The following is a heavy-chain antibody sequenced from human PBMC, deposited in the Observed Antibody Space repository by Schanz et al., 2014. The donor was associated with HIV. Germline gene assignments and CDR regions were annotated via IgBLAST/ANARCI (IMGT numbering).Heavy chain of an antibody. CDR1: GFTFGSYA. CDR2: ISGGGDST. J-gene: IGHJ6*02. D-gene: IGHD4-17*01. CDR3: AKSRGDSWPYGMDV. V-gene: IGHV3-23*04. Sequence: EVQLVESGGGLVQPGGSLRLSCAASGFTFGSYAMSWVRQAPGKGLEWVSAISGGGDSTYYADSVKGRLTISRDNSENTLYLQMNSLRAEDTAVYYCAKSRGDSWPYGMDVWGQGTTVTVSS.